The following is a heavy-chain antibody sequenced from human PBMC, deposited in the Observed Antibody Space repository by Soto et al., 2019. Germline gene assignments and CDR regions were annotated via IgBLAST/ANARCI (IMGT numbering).Heavy chain of an antibody. D-gene: IGHD3-16*01. V-gene: IGHV4-31*03. CDR3: AKDPGVGGSWYTWFDP. CDR2: IYHSGST. J-gene: IGHJ5*02. Sequence: QMQLQESGPGLVKPSQTLSLTCTVSGGSISSGGYYWNWIRQHPGKGPEWIGYIYHSGSTHYNPSPKKRVNISVDTSNHPVPLNPSSVAGADTAGDYWAKDPGVGGSWYTWFDPWGQGTLVTVSS. CDR1: GGSISSGGYY.